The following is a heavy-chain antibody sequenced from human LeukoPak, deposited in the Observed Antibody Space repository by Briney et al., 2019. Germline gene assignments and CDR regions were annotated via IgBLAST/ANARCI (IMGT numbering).Heavy chain of an antibody. CDR2: ISSSSSTI. D-gene: IGHD5-18*01. V-gene: IGHV3-48*01. CDR1: GFTFSSYS. Sequence: GGSLRLSCAASGFTFSSYSMNWVRQAPGKGLEWVSYISSSSSTIYYADSVKGRFTISRENAKSSLYLQMNSLRAEDTALYYCARGKRGYSYGFLPDYWGQGTLVTVSS. CDR3: ARGKRGYSYGFLPDY. J-gene: IGHJ4*02.